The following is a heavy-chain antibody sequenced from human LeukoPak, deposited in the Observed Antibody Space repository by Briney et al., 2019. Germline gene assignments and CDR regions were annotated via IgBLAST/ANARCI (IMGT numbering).Heavy chain of an antibody. Sequence: APVKVSCKASGGTFSSYAISWVRQAPGQGLEWMGGIIPIFGTANYAQKFQGRVTITADESTSTAYMGLSSLRSEDTAVYYCAGEPGGYDSAFDYRGQGTLVTVSS. J-gene: IGHJ4*02. CDR1: GGTFSSYA. CDR3: AGEPGGYDSAFDY. CDR2: IIPIFGTA. V-gene: IGHV1-69*13. D-gene: IGHD5-12*01.